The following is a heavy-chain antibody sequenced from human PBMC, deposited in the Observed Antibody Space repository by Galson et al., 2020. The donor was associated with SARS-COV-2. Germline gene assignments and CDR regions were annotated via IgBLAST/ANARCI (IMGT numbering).Heavy chain of an antibody. CDR2: IYWNDDE. CDR3: AHTTPTSPFDY. CDR1: GFSLTTHAVG. Sequence: SGPTLVKPTQTLTLTCTFSGFSLTTHAVGVGWIRQPPGKALEWLALIYWNDDERFSPSLRNRLTITKDNSRNQVVLTMTDMDLVDTATYYCAHTTPTSPFDYWGQGTLVTVSS. V-gene: IGHV2-5*01. J-gene: IGHJ4*02. D-gene: IGHD4-17*01.